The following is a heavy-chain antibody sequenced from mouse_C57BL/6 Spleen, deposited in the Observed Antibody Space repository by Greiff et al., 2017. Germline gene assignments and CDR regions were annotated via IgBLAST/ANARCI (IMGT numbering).Heavy chain of an antibody. CDR2: IYPGGGYT. J-gene: IGHJ3*01. D-gene: IGHD2-1*01. Sequence: VQLQQSGAELVRPGTSVKMSCKASGYTFTNYWIGWAKQRPGHGLEWIGDIYPGGGYTNYNEKFNGKATLTADKSSSTAYMQFSSLTSEDSAIYYCARYDGNSWFAYWGQGTLVTVSA. V-gene: IGHV1-63*01. CDR3: ARYDGNSWFAY. CDR1: GYTFTNYW.